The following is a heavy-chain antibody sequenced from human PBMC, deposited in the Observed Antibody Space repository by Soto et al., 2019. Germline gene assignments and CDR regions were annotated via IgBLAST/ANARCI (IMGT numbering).Heavy chain of an antibody. CDR3: AKVLKGGWVIDY. J-gene: IGHJ4*02. V-gene: IGHV3-23*01. D-gene: IGHD6-19*01. CDR1: GFTFSSYA. CDR2: ISGSGGST. Sequence: EVQLLESGGGLVQPGGSLRLSCAASGFTFSSYAMSWVRQAPGKGLEWVSAISGSGGSTYYADSVKGRFTISRDNSKNTLYMQMNSLRAEDTAVYYCAKVLKGGWVIDYWGQGTLVTVSS.